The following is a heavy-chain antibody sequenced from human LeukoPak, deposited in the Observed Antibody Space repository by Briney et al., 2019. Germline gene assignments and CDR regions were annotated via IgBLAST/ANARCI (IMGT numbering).Heavy chain of an antibody. J-gene: IGHJ4*02. V-gene: IGHV3-48*03. CDR3: AGEYYDYVWGSYRSDY. CDR1: GFTFSSYE. Sequence: GGSLRLSCAASGFTFSSYEMNWVRQAPGKGLEWVSYISSSGSTIYYADSVKGRFTISRDNAKNSLYLQMNSLRAEDTAVYYCAGEYYDYVWGSYRSDYWGQGTLVTVSS. D-gene: IGHD3-16*02. CDR2: ISSSGSTI.